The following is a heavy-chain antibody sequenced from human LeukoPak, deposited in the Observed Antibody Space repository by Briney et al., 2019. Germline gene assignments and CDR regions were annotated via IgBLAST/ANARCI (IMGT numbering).Heavy chain of an antibody. Sequence: ASVKVSCKASGYTFTGYYMHWVRQAPGQGLEWMGWINPNSGGTNYAQKFQGRVTMTRDTSISTAYMELSRLRSDDTAVYYCARVRAAGYDAFDIWGQGTMVTVSS. CDR2: INPNSGGT. V-gene: IGHV1-2*02. J-gene: IGHJ3*02. CDR1: GYTFTGYY. D-gene: IGHD6-13*01. CDR3: ARVRAAGYDAFDI.